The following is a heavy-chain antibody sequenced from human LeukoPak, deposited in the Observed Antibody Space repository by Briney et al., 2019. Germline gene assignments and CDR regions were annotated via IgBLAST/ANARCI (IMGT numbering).Heavy chain of an antibody. CDR2: ISSSSSYI. D-gene: IGHD6-19*01. J-gene: IGHJ6*04. CDR1: GFTFSSYS. CDR3: ASSGDRSDYYYGMDV. V-gene: IGHV3-21*01. Sequence: GGSLRLSCAASGFTFSSYSMNWVRQAPGKGLEWVSSISSSSSYIYYADSVKGRFTIPRDNAKNSLYLQMNSLRAEDTAVYYCASSGDRSDYYYGMDVWGKGTTVTVSS.